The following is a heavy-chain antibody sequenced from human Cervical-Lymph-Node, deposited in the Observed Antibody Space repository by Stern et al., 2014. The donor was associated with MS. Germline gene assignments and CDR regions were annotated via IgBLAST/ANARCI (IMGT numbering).Heavy chain of an antibody. CDR1: GITFSHSA. D-gene: IGHD5-18*01. Sequence: VQLVQSGPEVKKPGTSVKVSCKASGITFSHSAIQWLRQARGQRPEWIGWVVVFDGDVNYAPRFQERVTITRDMSTSTVYMELRSLKSEDTAVYYCASERYTYYDHQRPPGGFDPWGQGTLVTVSS. V-gene: IGHV1-58*02. J-gene: IGHJ5*02. CDR3: ASERYTYYDHQRPPGGFDP. CDR2: VVVFDGDV.